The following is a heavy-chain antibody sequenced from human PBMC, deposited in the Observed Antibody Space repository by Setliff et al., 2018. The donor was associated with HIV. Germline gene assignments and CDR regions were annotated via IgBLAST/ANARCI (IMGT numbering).Heavy chain of an antibody. D-gene: IGHD1-1*01. CDR3: ARQPHGTTSSYELDY. CDR1: GFSISSGYY. Sequence: PSETLSLTCTVSGFSISSGYYWGWIRQPPGKGLEWIASTSHSGSTGYNPSLRSRVTISVDTSKNQFSLKLSSVTAADTAVYYCARQPHGTTSSYELDYWGQGTLVTVSS. CDR2: TSHSGST. J-gene: IGHJ4*02. V-gene: IGHV4-38-2*02.